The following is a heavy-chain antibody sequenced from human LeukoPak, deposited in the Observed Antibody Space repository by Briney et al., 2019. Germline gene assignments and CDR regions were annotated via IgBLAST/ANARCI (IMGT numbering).Heavy chain of an antibody. CDR3: ANRALYCSSTSCYAGGAFDI. Sequence: GESLKISCAASGFTFSSYAMSWVRQAPGKGLEWVSAISGSGGSTYYADSVKGRFTISRDNSKNTLYLQMNSLRAEDTAVYYCANRALYCSSTSCYAGGAFDIWGQGTMVTVSS. CDR2: ISGSGGST. D-gene: IGHD2-2*01. J-gene: IGHJ3*02. V-gene: IGHV3-23*01. CDR1: GFTFSSYA.